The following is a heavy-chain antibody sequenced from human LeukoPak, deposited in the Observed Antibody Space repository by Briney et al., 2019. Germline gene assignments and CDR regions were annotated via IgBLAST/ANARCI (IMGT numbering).Heavy chain of an antibody. CDR1: AYSFTSYW. CDR2: IYPGDSDT. J-gene: IGHJ6*02. Sequence: GESLKISCKGSAYSFTSYWIGWVRQMPGKGLEWMGIIYPGDSDTRYSPSFQGQVTISADKSISTAYLQWSSLKASDTAMYYCARQRYSGYDINYYYGMDVWGQGTTVTVSS. CDR3: ARQRYSGYDINYYYGMDV. V-gene: IGHV5-51*01. D-gene: IGHD5-12*01.